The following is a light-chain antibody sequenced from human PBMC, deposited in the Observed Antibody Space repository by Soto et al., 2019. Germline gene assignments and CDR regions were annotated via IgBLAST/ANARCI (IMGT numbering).Light chain of an antibody. Sequence: DIQMTQSPSTLSASVGERVTITCRASQSVDTCLAWYQQKTGKAPPLLIYNASSLETGVPSRFSGSGSVTEFTLTISRLQPDDFATYYCQQFYRYPWTFGQGTKVEIK. CDR3: QQFYRYPWT. J-gene: IGKJ1*01. V-gene: IGKV1-5*03. CDR1: QSVDTC. CDR2: NAS.